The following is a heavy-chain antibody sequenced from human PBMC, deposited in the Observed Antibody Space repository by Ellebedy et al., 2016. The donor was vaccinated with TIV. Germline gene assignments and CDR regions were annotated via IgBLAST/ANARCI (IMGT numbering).Heavy chain of an antibody. CDR1: GYTFTNYY. D-gene: IGHD3-16*01. Sequence: ASVKVSCKASGYTFTNYYIHWVRQAPGQGLEWMGIINPSDGNKRYAEKFQGRVTMTRDRSTSTVYMELSSLRSDDTAVYYCARDGGPSYADWAPDYYYYAMDVWGQGTTVTVSS. V-gene: IGHV1-46*01. CDR2: INPSDGNK. J-gene: IGHJ6*02. CDR3: ARDGGPSYADWAPDYYYYAMDV.